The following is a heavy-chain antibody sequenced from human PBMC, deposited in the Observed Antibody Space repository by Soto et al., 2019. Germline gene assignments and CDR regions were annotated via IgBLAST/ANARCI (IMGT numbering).Heavy chain of an antibody. CDR1: VGSISSSSYY. D-gene: IGHD3-22*01. Sequence: SATLSLTCTFSVGSISSSSYYWGWIRQPPGKGLEWIGSISYSGNTYYNPSLKSRVTISVDTSKNQFSLTLTSVTAADTALYCWTKSGGGYVNSGYYGGDEGAWGMGTVV. CDR3: TKSGGGYVNSGYYGGDEGA. CDR2: ISYSGNT. J-gene: IGHJ5*02. V-gene: IGHV4-39*07.